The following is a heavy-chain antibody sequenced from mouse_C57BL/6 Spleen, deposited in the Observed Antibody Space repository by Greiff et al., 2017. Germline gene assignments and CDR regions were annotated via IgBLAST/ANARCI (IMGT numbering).Heavy chain of an antibody. J-gene: IGHJ1*03. V-gene: IGHV1-78*01. D-gene: IGHD3-2*02. CDR3: ASRVQGYWYYDV. Sequence: QVQLKESDAELVKPGASVKISCQVSGYTFTDHTIHWMKQRPEQGLEWIGYIYPRDGSTKSNEKFKGKATLTADKSSSTAYMQLNSLTSEDSAVDFCASRVQGYWYYDVWGTGTTVTVSS. CDR2: IYPRDGST. CDR1: GYTFTDHT.